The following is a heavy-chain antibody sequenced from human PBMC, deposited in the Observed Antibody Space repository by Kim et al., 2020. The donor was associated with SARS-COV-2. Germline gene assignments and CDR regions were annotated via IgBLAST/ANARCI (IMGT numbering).Heavy chain of an antibody. D-gene: IGHD6-19*01. J-gene: IGHJ5*02. CDR1: GFTFSSYV. CDR3: SVPIPVAGTNWFDP. CDR2: ISYDGSNK. Sequence: GGSLRLSCAASGFTFSSYVMHWVRQAPGKGLEWVAVISYDGSNKYYADSVKGRFTISRDNSKNTLYLQMNSLRAEDTAVYYCSVPIPVAGTNWFDPWGQGTLVTVSS. V-gene: IGHV3-30*03.